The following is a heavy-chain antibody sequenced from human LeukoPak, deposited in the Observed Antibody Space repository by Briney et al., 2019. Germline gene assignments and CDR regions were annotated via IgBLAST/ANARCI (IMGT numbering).Heavy chain of an antibody. CDR2: ISWNGGSL. CDR3: ARDLVPYGSGTFDC. V-gene: IGHV3-9*01. CDR1: GFIFDDFA. D-gene: IGHD3-10*01. J-gene: IGHJ4*02. Sequence: GGSLRLSCAASGFIFDDFAMHCVRQVPGKGLECVSSISWNGGSLDYVASVKGRFTISRDNANNSLSLQMNSLRGEDTAFYYCARDLVPYGSGTFDCRGQGTLVTVSS.